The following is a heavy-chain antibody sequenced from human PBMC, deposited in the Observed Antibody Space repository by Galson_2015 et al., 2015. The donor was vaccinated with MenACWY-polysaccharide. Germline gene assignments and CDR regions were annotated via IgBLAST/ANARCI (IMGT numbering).Heavy chain of an antibody. CDR2: ISSGSER. D-gene: IGHD1-26*01. Sequence: SLRLSCAASGFTFSSYSMNWVRQAPGKGLQWVSSISSGSERYYVDSVKGRFTISRDNAKESLYLQMNSLRVEDTAVYYCARVNSGTFLGDAFDIWGQGTMVTVSS. J-gene: IGHJ3*02. CDR3: ARVNSGTFLGDAFDI. CDR1: GFTFSSYS. V-gene: IGHV3-69-1*01.